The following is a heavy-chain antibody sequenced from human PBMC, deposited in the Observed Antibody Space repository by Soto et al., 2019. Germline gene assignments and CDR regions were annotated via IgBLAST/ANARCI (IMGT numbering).Heavy chain of an antibody. D-gene: IGHD6-6*01. CDR3: ARTTTDYSSSFPYYYYYGMDV. Sequence: QVTLKESGPVLVKPTETLTLTCTVSGFSLSNARMGVSWIRQPPGKALEWLAHIFSNDEKSYSTSLKSRLTISKDTSKSQVVLTMTNMDPVDTATYYCARTTTDYSSSFPYYYYYGMDVWGQGTTVTVSS. CDR2: IFSNDEK. V-gene: IGHV2-26*01. J-gene: IGHJ6*02. CDR1: GFSLSNARMG.